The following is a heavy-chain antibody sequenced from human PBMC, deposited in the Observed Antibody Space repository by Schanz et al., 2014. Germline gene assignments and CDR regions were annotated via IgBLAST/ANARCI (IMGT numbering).Heavy chain of an antibody. D-gene: IGHD5-12*01. CDR1: EFSFSSFG. Sequence: EVQLLESGGGLVQPGGSLRLSCVASEFSFSSFGMNWVRQAPGKGLEWVSDISDSGDSTHYADSVKGRFTISRDNAKNSLFLQMNSLRAEDTAVYYCARSRGFDSIFDYWGQGTLVTVSS. J-gene: IGHJ4*02. CDR3: ARSRGFDSIFDY. CDR2: ISDSGDST. V-gene: IGHV3-48*04.